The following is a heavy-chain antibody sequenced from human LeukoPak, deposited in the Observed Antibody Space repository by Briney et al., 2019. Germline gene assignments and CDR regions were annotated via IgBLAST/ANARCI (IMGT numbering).Heavy chain of an antibody. CDR3: AGDGGSSPADY. CDR1: GFTFSSYS. CDR2: IGSSGTTI. D-gene: IGHD2-15*01. V-gene: IGHV3-48*01. J-gene: IGHJ4*02. Sequence: GGSLRLSCAASGFTFSSYSMNWVRQAPGKGLEWVSYIGSSGTTIYHADSVKGRFTISRDNANNSLYLQMNNLRAEDTAVYYCAGDGGSSPADYWGQGTLVTVSS.